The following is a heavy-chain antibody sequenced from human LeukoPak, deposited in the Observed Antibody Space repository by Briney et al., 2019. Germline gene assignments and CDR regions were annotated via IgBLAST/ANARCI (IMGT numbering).Heavy chain of an antibody. Sequence: SGGSPRLSCAASGFTFSSYAMSWVRQAPGKGLEWVSAISGSGGSTYYADSVKGRFTISRDNSKNTVYLQMNSLRAEDTAVYYCAKTAGSSWCFDYWGQGTLVTVSS. D-gene: IGHD6-13*01. J-gene: IGHJ4*02. CDR1: GFTFSSYA. CDR3: AKTAGSSWCFDY. V-gene: IGHV3-23*01. CDR2: ISGSGGST.